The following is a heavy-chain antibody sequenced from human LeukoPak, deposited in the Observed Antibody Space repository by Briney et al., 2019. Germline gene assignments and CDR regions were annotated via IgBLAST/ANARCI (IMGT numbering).Heavy chain of an antibody. D-gene: IGHD3-3*01. V-gene: IGHV4-39*02. CDR1: GGSVSSSTYS. Sequence: SETLSLTCNLSGGSVSSSTYSWVWIRQPPGKGLEWIGSIYKSGNTYYNPSLKSRVTISVDTSKNHFSLKLSSVTAADTAVYYCVAGSTIFGVLIMGSWFDPWGQGTLVTVSS. CDR3: VAGSTIFGVLIMGSWFDP. J-gene: IGHJ5*02. CDR2: IYKSGNT.